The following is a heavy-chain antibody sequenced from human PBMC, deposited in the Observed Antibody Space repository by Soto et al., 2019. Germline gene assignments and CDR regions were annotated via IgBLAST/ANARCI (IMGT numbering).Heavy chain of an antibody. J-gene: IGHJ6*02. D-gene: IGHD2-15*01. V-gene: IGHV4-59*01. CDR1: GGSINSFY. CDR2: IYYSGST. CDR3: ATLRNLYGGSRGYYYYYGMDV. Sequence: SSETLSLTCTVSGGSINSFYWSWIRQPPGKGLEWIGYIYYSGSTNYNPSLKSRVTISVDTSKNQFSLKLRSVTAADTAVYYCATLRNLYGGSRGYYYYYGMDVWGQGTTVTVSS.